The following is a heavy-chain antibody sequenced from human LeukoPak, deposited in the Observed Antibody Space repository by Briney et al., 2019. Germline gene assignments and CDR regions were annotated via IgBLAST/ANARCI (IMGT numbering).Heavy chain of an antibody. V-gene: IGHV3-21*01. CDR2: ISSSSNYI. D-gene: IGHD1-26*01. CDR1: GFTFSSYN. J-gene: IGHJ4*02. CDR3: ARGGSYFDY. Sequence: GGSLRLSCAASGFTFSSYNMNWVRQAPGKGLEWVASISSSSNYIYYVDSVKGRFTTSRDNAKNSLYLQMNSLRAEDTAVYYCARGGSYFDYWGQGTLVTVSS.